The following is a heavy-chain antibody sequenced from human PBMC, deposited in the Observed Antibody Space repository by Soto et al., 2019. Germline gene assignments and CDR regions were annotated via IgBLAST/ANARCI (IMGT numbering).Heavy chain of an antibody. CDR1: GFTFSNYG. Sequence: SVKVSFKASGFTFSNYGLNWVRQAPGQGLEWMGWVSANNGHTNYAQNLQGRVSMTTDTSTSTAYMELRGLTFDDTAVYYCARDIESVTAKHFFYYYAMDVWGQGTTVTVSS. CDR2: VSANNGHT. V-gene: IGHV1-18*01. D-gene: IGHD2-8*01. CDR3: ARDIESVTAKHFFYYYAMDV. J-gene: IGHJ6*02.